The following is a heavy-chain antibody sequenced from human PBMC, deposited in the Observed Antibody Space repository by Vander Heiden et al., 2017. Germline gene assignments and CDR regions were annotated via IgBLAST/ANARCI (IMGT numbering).Heavy chain of an antibody. V-gene: IGHV3-53*01. D-gene: IGHD3-22*01. J-gene: IGHJ4*02. CDR3: ASGDSSGYYFFY. Sequence: APGKGLEWVSVIYSGGSTDYADSVKGRFTISRDNSKKTRYLKMKRLRAEDTAVYYFASGDSSGYYFFYWGQGTMVTVSS. CDR2: IYSGGST.